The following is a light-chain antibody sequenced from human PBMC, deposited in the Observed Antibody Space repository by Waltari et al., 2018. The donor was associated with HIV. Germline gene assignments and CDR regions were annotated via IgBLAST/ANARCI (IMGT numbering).Light chain of an antibody. J-gene: IGLJ1*01. CDR2: GDS. CDR1: TSNVGTIYL. CDR3: QTFDITLGGFYV. V-gene: IGLV1-40*01. Sequence: QSVLTQPPSVSGATGQRVTISCPGSTSNVGTIYLLHWYQQLPGMAPKLLISGDSNRPSGVPDRFSASKSGTSGSLTITGLQPEDEADYYCQTFDITLGGFYVFGTGTKVTVL.